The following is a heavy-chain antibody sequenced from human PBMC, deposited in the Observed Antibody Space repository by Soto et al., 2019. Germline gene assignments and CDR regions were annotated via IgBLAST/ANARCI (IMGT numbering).Heavy chain of an antibody. CDR3: ARGGNRYSNVASGVGGFDF. Sequence: PSETLSLTCTVSGASISSSYWSWIRQSPERGLEWIAYVYRTGATNYNPSLKSRVTISLDTSKGQFSLNLTSLTTADTAVYFCARGGNRYSNVASGVGGFDFWGQGSLVTVSS. V-gene: IGHV4-59*01. J-gene: IGHJ4*02. CDR1: GASISSSY. D-gene: IGHD5-12*01. CDR2: VYRTGAT.